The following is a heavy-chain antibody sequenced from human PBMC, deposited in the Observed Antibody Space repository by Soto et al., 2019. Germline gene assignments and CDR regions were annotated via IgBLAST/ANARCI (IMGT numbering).Heavy chain of an antibody. J-gene: IGHJ6*02. CDR3: ARTAFPYYYGSGSSYYYYGMDV. CDR1: GYSFAGYW. CDR2: IYPGDSDT. V-gene: IGHV5-51*01. Sequence: GESLKISCKGSGYSFAGYWITWVRQKPGKGLEWMGIIYPGDSDTRYSPSFQGQVTISADKSISTAYLQWSSLKASDTAMYYCARTAFPYYYGSGSSYYYYGMDVWGQGTTVTVSS. D-gene: IGHD3-10*01.